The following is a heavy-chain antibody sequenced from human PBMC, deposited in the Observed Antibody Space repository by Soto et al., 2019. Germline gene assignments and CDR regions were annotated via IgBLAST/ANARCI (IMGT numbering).Heavy chain of an antibody. CDR1: GYSFTSYW. CDR2: IYPGDSDT. CDR3: VIYTRDSSGRYYYYGMDV. D-gene: IGHD6-19*01. V-gene: IGHV5-51*01. J-gene: IGHJ6*02. Sequence: GESLKISCKGSGYSFTSYWIGWVRQMPGKGLEWMGIIYPGDSDTRYSPPFQGQVTISADKSISTAYLQWSSLKASDTALFYCVIYTRDSSGRYYYYGMDVWGQGTTVTVSS.